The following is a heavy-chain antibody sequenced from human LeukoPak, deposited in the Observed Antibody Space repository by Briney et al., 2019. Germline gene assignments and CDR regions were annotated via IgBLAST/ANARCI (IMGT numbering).Heavy chain of an antibody. Sequence: SETLSLTCTVSGGSISSGGYYWSWIRQPPGKGLEWIGYIYHSGSTYYNPSLKSRVTISVDRSKNQFSLKLSSVTAADTAVYYCARDRGWELEPLYFDYWGQGTLVTVSS. V-gene: IGHV4-30-2*01. J-gene: IGHJ4*02. D-gene: IGHD1-26*01. CDR3: ARDRGWELEPLYFDY. CDR1: GGSISSGGYY. CDR2: IYHSGST.